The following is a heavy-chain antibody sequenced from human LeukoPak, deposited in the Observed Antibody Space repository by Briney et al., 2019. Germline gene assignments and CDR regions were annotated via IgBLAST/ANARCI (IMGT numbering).Heavy chain of an antibody. CDR3: ARAAYYYGSGSYHFDY. J-gene: IGHJ4*02. Sequence: ASVKVSCKASGGTFSSYAISWGRQPPGPRLECMGGIIPIFGTANYAQKFQGRVTITADESTSTAYMELSSLRSEDTAVYYCARAAYYYGSGSYHFDYWGQGTLVTVSS. CDR1: GGTFSSYA. D-gene: IGHD3-10*01. CDR2: IIPIFGTA. V-gene: IGHV1-69*13.